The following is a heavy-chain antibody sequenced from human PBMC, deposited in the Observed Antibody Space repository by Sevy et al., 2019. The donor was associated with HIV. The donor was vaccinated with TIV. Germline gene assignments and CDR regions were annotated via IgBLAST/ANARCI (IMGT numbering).Heavy chain of an antibody. CDR1: GFPVSSSY. V-gene: IGHV3-53*01. J-gene: IGHJ6*02. Sequence: GGSLRLSCAASGFPVSSSYMNWVRQAPGKGLEWVSVLYGGSKTDYADSVKGRITISRDNSKNTLYLQMNSLRAQDTAVYYCARDKNTFYYGMDVWGQGTTVTVSS. D-gene: IGHD2-2*02. CDR2: LYGGSKT. CDR3: ARDKNTFYYGMDV.